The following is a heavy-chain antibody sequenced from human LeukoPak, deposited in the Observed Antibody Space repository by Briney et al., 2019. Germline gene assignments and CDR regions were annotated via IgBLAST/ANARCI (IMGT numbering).Heavy chain of an antibody. D-gene: IGHD2-2*01. CDR3: AKDNIVVVPALRLPPTADY. Sequence: GGSLRLSCAASGFTFDDYAMHWVRQAPGKGLEWVSGISWNSGSIGYADSVKGRFTISRDNAKNTLYLQMNSLRAEDTAVYYCAKDNIVVVPALRLPPTADYWGQGTLVTVSS. V-gene: IGHV3-9*01. CDR1: GFTFDDYA. CDR2: ISWNSGSI. J-gene: IGHJ4*02.